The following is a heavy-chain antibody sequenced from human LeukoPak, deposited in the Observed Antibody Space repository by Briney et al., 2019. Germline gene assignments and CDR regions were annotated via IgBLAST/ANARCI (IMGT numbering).Heavy chain of an antibody. V-gene: IGHV3-7*02. J-gene: IGHJ6*02. Sequence: GGSLRLSCATSGFTFSSIWMSGVRQAPGKGLEWVANIKHDGSETNYVDSVKGRFTISRDNAKNSLHLQMNSLRVEDTAVYYCAKNGGPHGMDVWGQGTTVTVSS. D-gene: IGHD3-16*01. CDR2: IKHDGSET. CDR1: GFTFSSIW. CDR3: AKNGGPHGMDV.